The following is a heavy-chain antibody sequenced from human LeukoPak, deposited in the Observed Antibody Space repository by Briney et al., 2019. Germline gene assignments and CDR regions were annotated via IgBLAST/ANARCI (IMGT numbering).Heavy chain of an antibody. CDR3: ARTRFCGNDFYPWDFHY. V-gene: IGHV3-21*01. CDR2: ISERSVYI. D-gene: IGHD2-21*02. J-gene: IGHJ4*02. CDR1: GFTSSNFC. Sequence: VGSLRLSCAASGFTSSNFCMNWVGQAPGKGLKWVSSISERSVYIYYADSVKGRFTISRDNAKNSLSLQMNSLRAEDTAVYYCARTRFCGNDFYPWDFHYWGQGTPVTVSS.